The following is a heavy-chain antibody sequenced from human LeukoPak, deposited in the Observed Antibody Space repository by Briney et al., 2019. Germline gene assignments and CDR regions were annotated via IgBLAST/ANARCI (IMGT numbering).Heavy chain of an antibody. V-gene: IGHV1-18*01. D-gene: IGHD3-3*01. CDR1: GYTFTSYG. J-gene: IGHJ6*02. CDR3: ARDLYYDFWSGYYSWDDYYYGMDV. CDR2: ISAYNGNT. Sequence: ASVKVSCKASGYTFTSYGISWVRQAPGQGLELMGWISAYNGNTNYAQKLQGRVTMTTDTSTSTAYMELRGLRSDDTAVYYCARDLYYDFWSGYYSWDDYYYGMDVWGQGTTVTVSS.